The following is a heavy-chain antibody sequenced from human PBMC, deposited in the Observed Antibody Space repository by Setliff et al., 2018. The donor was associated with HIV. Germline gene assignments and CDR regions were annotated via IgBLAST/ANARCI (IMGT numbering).Heavy chain of an antibody. V-gene: IGHV1-46*01. CDR2: INPSGGGT. CDR3: ARGGSPWVRGVKEGYFDY. D-gene: IGHD3-10*01. Sequence: GASVKVSCKASGYTFTSYYMHWVRQAPGRGLEWMGIINPSGGGTSNAQKFQGRITLPRDTSTNTVYMELRGLRSEDTAVYYCARGGSPWVRGVKEGYFDYWGQGTLVTVS. CDR1: GYTFTSYY. J-gene: IGHJ4*02.